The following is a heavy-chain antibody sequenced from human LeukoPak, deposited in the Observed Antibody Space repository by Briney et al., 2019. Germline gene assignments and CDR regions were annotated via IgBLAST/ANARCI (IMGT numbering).Heavy chain of an antibody. CDR2: INPSGGST. CDR3: ARGIVVVITSDAFDI. Sequence: ASVKVSCKASGYTFTSYYMHWVRQAPGQGLEWMGIINPSGGSTSYAQKFQGRVTMTRDTSTSTVYMELSSLRSEDTAVYYCARGIVVVITSDAFDIWGQGTMVTVSS. J-gene: IGHJ3*02. CDR1: GYTFTSYY. D-gene: IGHD3-22*01. V-gene: IGHV1-46*01.